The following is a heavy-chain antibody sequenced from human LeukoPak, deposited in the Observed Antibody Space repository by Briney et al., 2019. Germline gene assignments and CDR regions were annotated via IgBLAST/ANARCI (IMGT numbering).Heavy chain of an antibody. Sequence: SQTLSLTCTVSGGSISSGGYYWSWIRQPPGKGLEWIGYIYHSGSTYYNPSLKSRVTISVDRSKNQFSLKLSSVTAADTAVYYCARDMSGSYPRIDYWGQGTLVTVSS. CDR1: GGSISSGGYY. CDR3: ARDMSGSYPRIDY. J-gene: IGHJ4*02. D-gene: IGHD1-26*01. CDR2: IYHSGST. V-gene: IGHV4-30-2*01.